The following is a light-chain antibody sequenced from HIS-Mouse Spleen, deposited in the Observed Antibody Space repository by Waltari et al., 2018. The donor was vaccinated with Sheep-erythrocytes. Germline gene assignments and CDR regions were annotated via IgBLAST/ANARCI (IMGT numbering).Light chain of an antibody. CDR1: SSDVGSYNL. V-gene: IGLV2-23*03. J-gene: IGLJ2*01. CDR2: EGS. CDR3: CSYAGSSTFHVV. Sequence: ITISCTGTSSDVGSYNLVSWYQQHPGKAPKLMIYEGSKRPSGVSNRFSGSKSGHTASLTISGLQAEDEADYYCCSYAGSSTFHVVFGGGTKLTVL.